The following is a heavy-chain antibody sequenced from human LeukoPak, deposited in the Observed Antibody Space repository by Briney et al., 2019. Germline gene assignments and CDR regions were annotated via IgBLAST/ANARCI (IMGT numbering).Heavy chain of an antibody. CDR1: GGSISSYY. J-gene: IGHJ5*02. V-gene: IGHV4-59*01. D-gene: IGHD3-22*01. CDR2: IYYSGST. Sequence: TTSETLSLTCTVSGGSISSYYWSWIRQPPEKGLEWIGHIYYSGSTNYNPSLKSRVTISVDTSKNQFSLKLSSVTAADTAVYYCAREDYYDSSLDPWGQGTLVTVSS. CDR3: AREDYYDSSLDP.